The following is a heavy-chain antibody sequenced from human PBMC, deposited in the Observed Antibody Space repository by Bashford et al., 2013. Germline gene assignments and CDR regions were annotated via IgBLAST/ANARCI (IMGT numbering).Heavy chain of an antibody. CDR1: GFTFDDYA. CDR2: ISWNSGSI. J-gene: IGHJ4*02. V-gene: IGHV3-9*01. Sequence: RLSCAASGFTFDDYAMHWVRQAPGKGLEWVSGISWNSGSIGYADSVKGRFTISRDNAKNSLYLQMNSLRAEDTALYYCATHAYPRLAAAGTSEPTGGYWGQGTLVTVSS. D-gene: IGHD6-13*01. CDR3: ATHAYPRLAAAGTSEPTGGY.